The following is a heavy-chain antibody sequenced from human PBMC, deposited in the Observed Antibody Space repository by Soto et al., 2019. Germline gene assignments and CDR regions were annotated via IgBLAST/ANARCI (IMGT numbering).Heavy chain of an antibody. V-gene: IGHV3-30*18. D-gene: IGHD3-10*01. Sequence: GSLRLSCAASGFTFRSYGMHWVRQAPGKGLEWVAVISYDGSNKYYADSVKGRFTISRDNSKNTLYLQMNSLRAEDTAVYYCAKGITSSLNPYYYYGMDVWGQGTTVTVSS. CDR2: ISYDGSNK. CDR1: GFTFRSYG. J-gene: IGHJ6*02. CDR3: AKGITSSLNPYYYYGMDV.